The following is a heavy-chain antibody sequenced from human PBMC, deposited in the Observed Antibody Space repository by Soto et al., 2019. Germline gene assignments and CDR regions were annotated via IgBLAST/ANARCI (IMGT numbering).Heavy chain of an antibody. CDR3: ARSVEGDFDY. V-gene: IGHV3-48*02. D-gene: IGHD6-19*01. Sequence: EVQLVESGGGLVQPGGSLRLSCAASGFPFSIYSMNWVRQAPGKGLEWSSYITSDTNTIKYADSVKGRFTISRDNAKNIVYLLMDSLRDEDMAVYFCARSVEGDFDYCGQGTVVAVSA. CDR1: GFPFSIYS. J-gene: IGHJ4*02. CDR2: ITSDTNTI.